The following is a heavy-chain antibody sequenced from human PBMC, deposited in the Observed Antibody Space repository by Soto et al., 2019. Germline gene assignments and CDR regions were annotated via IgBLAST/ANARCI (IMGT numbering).Heavy chain of an antibody. J-gene: IGHJ4*02. V-gene: IGHV2-5*01. CDR2: IHWNDYK. CDR3: AHRIREKVILHILRPSDY. Sequence: SGPTLVNPTQTLTLTCTFSGFSMNTPGVGVGWIRQPPGKALESLAVIHWNDYKRYSPSLKSRLSINKDTSKNQVVLTMADMDPVDTATYYCAHRIREKVILHILRPSDYWGQGILVTVS. CDR1: GFSMNTPGVG. D-gene: IGHD3-10*01.